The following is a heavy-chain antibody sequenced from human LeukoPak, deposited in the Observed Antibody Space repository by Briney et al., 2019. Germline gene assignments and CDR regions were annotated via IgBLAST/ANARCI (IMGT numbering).Heavy chain of an antibody. CDR2: ISWNSGSI. D-gene: IGHD5-24*01. V-gene: IGHV3-9*01. CDR3: AKDRRRDGYNSAFDI. Sequence: GGSLRLSCAASGVTFDDYAMHWVRQATGKGLEWVSGISWNSGSIGYADSVKGRFTISRDNAKNSLYLQMNSLRAEDTALYYCAKDRRRDGYNSAFDIWGQGTMVTVSS. J-gene: IGHJ3*02. CDR1: GVTFDDYA.